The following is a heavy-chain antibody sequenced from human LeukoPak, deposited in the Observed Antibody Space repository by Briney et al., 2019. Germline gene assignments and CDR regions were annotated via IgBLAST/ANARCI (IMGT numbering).Heavy chain of an antibody. CDR1: GFTFSKYW. D-gene: IGHD6-19*01. Sequence: PGGSLRLSCAASGFTFSKYWMLWVRQAPGKGLGIVSRINTVGTVTTYADSVKGRFTVSRDNADNTMFLQMNSVRDEDTAVYYCATKQWLAPPPDSWGQGTPVTVSS. V-gene: IGHV3-74*01. CDR2: INTVGTVT. J-gene: IGHJ4*02. CDR3: ATKQWLAPPPDS.